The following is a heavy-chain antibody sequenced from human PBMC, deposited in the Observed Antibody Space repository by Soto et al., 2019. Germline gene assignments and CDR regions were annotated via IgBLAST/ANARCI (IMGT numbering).Heavy chain of an antibody. CDR3: ARGGGYCSGGSCYPSSVFDY. V-gene: IGHV4-59*01. J-gene: IGHJ4*02. CDR1: GGSISSYY. D-gene: IGHD2-15*01. Sequence: QVQLQESGPGLVKPSETLSLTCTVSGGSISSYYWSWIRQPPGKGLEWIGYIYYSGSTNYNPALKSRVPISVDTSKNHFSLKLSSVTAADSAVYYCARGGGYCSGGSCYPSSVFDYWGQGTLVTVSS. CDR2: IYYSGST.